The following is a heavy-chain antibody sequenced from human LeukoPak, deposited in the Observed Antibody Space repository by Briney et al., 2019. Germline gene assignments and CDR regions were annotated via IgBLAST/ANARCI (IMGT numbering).Heavy chain of an antibody. V-gene: IGHV4-4*02. D-gene: IGHD6-13*01. J-gene: IGHJ4*02. CDR3: ARDLNGQYSSSWYGFDY. Sequence: PSETLSLTCAVSGGSISSSNWWSWVRPPPGKGLEWIGEIYHSGSTNYNPSLKSRVTISVDKSKNQFSLKLSSVTAADTAVYYCARDLNGQYSSSWYGFDYWGQGTLVTVSS. CDR1: GGSISSSNW. CDR2: IYHSGST.